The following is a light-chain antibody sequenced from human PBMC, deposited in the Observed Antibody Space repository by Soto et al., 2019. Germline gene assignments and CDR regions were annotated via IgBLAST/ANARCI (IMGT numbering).Light chain of an antibody. CDR2: EVS. CDR3: CSYAGSSTLGV. CDR1: SSDVGSYNL. J-gene: IGLJ2*01. V-gene: IGLV2-23*02. Sequence: QSVLTQPASVSGSPGQSITISCTGTSSDVGSYNLVSWYQQHPGKAPKLMIYEVSKRPSGVSNRFSGSKSGNTASLTISGLQAEDDADYYCCSYAGSSTLGVFGGGTQVTVL.